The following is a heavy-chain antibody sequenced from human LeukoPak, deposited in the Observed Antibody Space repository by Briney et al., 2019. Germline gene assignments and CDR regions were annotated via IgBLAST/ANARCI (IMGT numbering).Heavy chain of an antibody. CDR1: TYSISSDYF. J-gene: IGHJ4*02. D-gene: IGHD3-10*01. Sequence: SETLSLTCTVSTYSISSDYFWGWIRQPPGKGLEWIGSISHSGPTYYNPSLKSRVTISVNTSKNQFSLRLSSMTAADTAVCYCAKDRTMVRGVISFDYRGQGTLVTVSS. CDR3: AKDRTMVRGVISFDY. V-gene: IGHV4-38-2*02. CDR2: ISHSGPT.